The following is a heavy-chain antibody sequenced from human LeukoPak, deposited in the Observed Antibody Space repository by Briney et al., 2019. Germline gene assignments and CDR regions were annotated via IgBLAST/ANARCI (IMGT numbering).Heavy chain of an antibody. CDR3: AGDRWRGAPDYFDC. D-gene: IGHD1-26*01. CDR2: VSKDTATK. CDR1: GFSLTHDA. Sequence: GTSLRLSCAASGFSLTHDAIHWVRQAPGKGLEWVAVVSKDTATKFYRDSVKGRFTVSTDSSKNTVYLQMTGLRSEDTAVYYCAGDRWRGAPDYFDCWGQGTLVTVSS. V-gene: IGHV3-30*03. J-gene: IGHJ4*02.